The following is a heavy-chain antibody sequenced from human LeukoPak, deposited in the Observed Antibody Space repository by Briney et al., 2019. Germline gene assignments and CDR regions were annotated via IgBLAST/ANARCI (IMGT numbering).Heavy chain of an antibody. V-gene: IGHV1-18*01. J-gene: IGHJ4*02. Sequence: GASVKVSCKASGYTFPNYGITWVRQAPGQGLEWMGWISGYQGSTKYAQNFHGRVTMTIDTSTSTAYMDLRSLRSDDTAIYFCARSDLGTITAGPFSYWGQGTLVAVSS. D-gene: IGHD5-24*01. CDR1: GYTFPNYG. CDR3: ARSDLGTITAGPFSY. CDR2: ISGYQGST.